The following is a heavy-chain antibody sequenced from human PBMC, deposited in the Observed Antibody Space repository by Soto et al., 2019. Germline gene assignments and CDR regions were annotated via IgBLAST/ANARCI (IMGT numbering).Heavy chain of an antibody. Sequence: SETLSLTCTVSGGSISSSSWSWIRQPPGRGLEWIGYIYNNGRTDYNPSLKSRVTISVDTSKNHFSLKLSSVTPADTAVYYCARARFCASTSCYHYFDFWGQGTLVTVSS. CDR2: IYNNGRT. CDR3: ARARFCASTSCYHYFDF. J-gene: IGHJ4*02. CDR1: GGSISSSS. D-gene: IGHD2-2*01. V-gene: IGHV4-59*01.